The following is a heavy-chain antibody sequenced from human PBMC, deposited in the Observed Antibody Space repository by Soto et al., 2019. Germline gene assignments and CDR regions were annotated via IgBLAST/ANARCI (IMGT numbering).Heavy chain of an antibody. J-gene: IGHJ6*03. CDR2: MNPNSGNT. D-gene: IGHD2-2*01. CDR1: GYTFTSYD. Sequence: ASVKVSCKASGYTFTSYDINWVRQATGQGLEWMGWMNPNSGNTGYAQKFQGRVTMTRNTSISTAYMELSSLRSEDTAVYYCARRGRVVQTYYYYYMDVWGKGTTVTVSS. V-gene: IGHV1-8*01. CDR3: ARRGRVVQTYYYYYMDV.